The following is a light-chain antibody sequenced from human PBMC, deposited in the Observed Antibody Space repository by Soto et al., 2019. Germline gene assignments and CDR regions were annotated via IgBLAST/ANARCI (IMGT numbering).Light chain of an antibody. J-gene: IGKJ5*01. CDR2: DAS. V-gene: IGKV3-11*01. Sequence: EIVLTQSPATLSLSPGERATLSCRASQSVSSYSAWYQQKPGQAPRLLIYDASNRATGIPARFSGSGSGTDFTLTISSLGPEDFAVYYCQQRSNWPPTFGQGTRLEIK. CDR3: QQRSNWPPT. CDR1: QSVSSY.